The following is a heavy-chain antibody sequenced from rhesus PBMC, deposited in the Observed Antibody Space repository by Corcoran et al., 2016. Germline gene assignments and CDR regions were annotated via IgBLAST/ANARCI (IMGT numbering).Heavy chain of an antibody. D-gene: IGHD2-21*01. CDR3: TRETSGFEF. CDR2: ISNTGKTI. CDR1: GFTFSGYD. Sequence: EVQLVESGGGLVQPGGSLRLSCAASGFTFSGYDMNWVRQAPGRGLEWVSDISNTGKTIYCADSVKGRLTIARDNAKNSLFLQMSSLRAEDTAVYYCTRETSGFEFWGQGALVTVSS. J-gene: IGHJ1*01. V-gene: IGHV3-136*01.